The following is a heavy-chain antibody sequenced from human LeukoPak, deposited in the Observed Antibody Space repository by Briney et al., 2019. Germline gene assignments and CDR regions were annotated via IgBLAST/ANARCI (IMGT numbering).Heavy chain of an antibody. CDR3: ARDLQQRYCSGGSCRDYYYGMDV. V-gene: IGHV1-2*02. J-gene: IGHJ6*02. D-gene: IGHD2-15*01. CDR2: INPNSGGT. CDR1: GYTFTSYY. Sequence: ASVKVSCKASGYTFTSYYMHWVRQAPGQGLEWMGWINPNSGGTNYAQKFQGRVTMTRDTSISTAYMELSRLRSDDTAVYYCARDLQQRYCSGGSCRDYYYGMDVWGQGTTVTVSS.